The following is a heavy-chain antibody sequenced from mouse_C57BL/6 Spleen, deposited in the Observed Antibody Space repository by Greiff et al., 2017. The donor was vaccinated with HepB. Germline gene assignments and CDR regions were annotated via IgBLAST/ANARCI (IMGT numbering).Heavy chain of an antibody. CDR2: IDPEDGDT. CDR3: TTYGSSYYYAMDY. J-gene: IGHJ4*01. CDR1: GFNIKDYY. V-gene: IGHV14-1*01. D-gene: IGHD1-1*01. Sequence: DVKLQESGAELVRPGASVKLSCTASGFNIKDYYMHWVKQRPEQGLEWIGRIDPEDGDTEYAPKFQGKATMTADTSSNTAYLQLSSLTSEDTAVYYCTTYGSSYYYAMDYWGQGTSVTVSS.